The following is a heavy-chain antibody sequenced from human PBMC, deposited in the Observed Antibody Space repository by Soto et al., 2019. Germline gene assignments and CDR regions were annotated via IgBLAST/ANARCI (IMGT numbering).Heavy chain of an antibody. V-gene: IGHV3-23*01. Sequence: GGTLRLSCAASGFTFSSYAMSWVRQAPGKGLEWVSAISGSGGSTYYADSVKGRFTISRDNSKNTLYLQMNSLRAEDTAVYYCAKVRDDENYFDYWGQGTLVTVSS. D-gene: IGHD1-1*01. J-gene: IGHJ4*02. CDR1: GFTFSSYA. CDR2: ISGSGGST. CDR3: AKVRDDENYFDY.